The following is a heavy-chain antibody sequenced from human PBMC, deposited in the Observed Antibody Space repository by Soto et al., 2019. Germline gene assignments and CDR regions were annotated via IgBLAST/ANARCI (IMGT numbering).Heavy chain of an antibody. D-gene: IGHD3-16*01. CDR3: TRGAWGYAFDV. Sequence: QVQLQQSGPGLVKPSQTLSLTCTVSGDSISSGGYYWTWVRQRPGKGLEWIGYIRYSESTYYNPSLKSRVIVSIGTSRNQFSLRLSSVTAADTAVYFCTRGAWGYAFDVWGQGTMVTVSS. CDR2: IRYSEST. J-gene: IGHJ3*01. CDR1: GDSISSGGYY. V-gene: IGHV4-31*03.